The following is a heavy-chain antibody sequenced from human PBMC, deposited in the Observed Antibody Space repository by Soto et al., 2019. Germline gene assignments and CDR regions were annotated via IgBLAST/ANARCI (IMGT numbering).Heavy chain of an antibody. V-gene: IGHV3-33*01. D-gene: IGHD3-3*01. CDR2: IWYDGSNK. Sequence: GGSLRLSCAASGFTFSSYGMHWVRQAPGKGLEWVAVIWYDGSNKYYADSVKGRFTISRDNSKNTLYLQMNSLRAEDTAVYYCARGRDTIFGVQYYYYMDVWGKGTTVTVSS. J-gene: IGHJ6*03. CDR1: GFTFSSYG. CDR3: ARGRDTIFGVQYYYYMDV.